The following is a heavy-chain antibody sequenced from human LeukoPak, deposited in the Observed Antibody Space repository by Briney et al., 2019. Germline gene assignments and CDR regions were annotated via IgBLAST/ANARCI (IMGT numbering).Heavy chain of an antibody. D-gene: IGHD2-15*01. CDR1: GFTVSSNY. Sequence: GGSLRLSCAASGFTVSSNYMSWVRQAPGKGLEWVSVIYSGGSTYYADSVKGRFTISRDNSKNTLYLQMNSLRAEGTAVYYCARDGGGYDYFDYWGQGTLVTVSS. V-gene: IGHV3-53*01. J-gene: IGHJ4*02. CDR2: IYSGGST. CDR3: ARDGGGYDYFDY.